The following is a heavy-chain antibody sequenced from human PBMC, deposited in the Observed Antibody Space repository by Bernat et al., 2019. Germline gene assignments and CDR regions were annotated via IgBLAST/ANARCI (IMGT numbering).Heavy chain of an antibody. J-gene: IGHJ3*01. V-gene: IGHV3-23*01. CDR1: GFTFSSYA. CDR3: AKEMGCSGGSCYHDAFDL. Sequence: EVQLLESGGGLVQPGGSLRLSCAASGFTFSSYAMSWVRQAPGKGLEWVSAISGSGGSTYYADSVKGRFTISRDNSKNTLYLQMNSLRAEDTAVYYCAKEMGCSGGSCYHDAFDLWGQGTMVTVSS. CDR2: ISGSGGST. D-gene: IGHD2-15*01.